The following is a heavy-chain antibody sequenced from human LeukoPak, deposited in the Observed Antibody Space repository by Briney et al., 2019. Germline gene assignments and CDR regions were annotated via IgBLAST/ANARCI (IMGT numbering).Heavy chain of an antibody. CDR1: GFTFSTYG. Sequence: PGRSLRLSCAASGFTFSTYGMHWVRQAPGKGLEWVAVIWSDGSNKYYADSVKGRFTISRDNSKNTLYPQMNSLRAEDTARYYCARDSGGSPFDYWGQGTLVTVSS. J-gene: IGHJ4*02. CDR2: IWSDGSNK. CDR3: ARDSGGSPFDY. V-gene: IGHV3-33*01. D-gene: IGHD3-10*01.